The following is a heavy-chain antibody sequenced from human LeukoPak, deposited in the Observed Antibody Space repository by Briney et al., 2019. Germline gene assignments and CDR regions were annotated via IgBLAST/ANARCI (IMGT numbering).Heavy chain of an antibody. CDR2: INHSGST. CDR3: ARAGPGGVWGSYRYPDY. CDR1: GGSFSGYY. Sequence: SETLSLTCAVYGGSFSGYYWSWIRQPPGKGLEWIGEINHSGSTNYNPSLKSRVTISVDTSKNQFSLKLSSVTAADTAVCYCARAGPGGVWGSYRYPDYWGQGTLVTVSS. J-gene: IGHJ4*02. V-gene: IGHV4-34*01. D-gene: IGHD3-16*02.